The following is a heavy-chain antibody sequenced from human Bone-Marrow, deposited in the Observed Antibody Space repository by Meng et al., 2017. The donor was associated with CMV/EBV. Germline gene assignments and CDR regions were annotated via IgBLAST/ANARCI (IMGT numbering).Heavy chain of an antibody. CDR2: ISSSGSTI. V-gene: IGHV3-48*03. CDR1: GFTFSSYE. CDR3: ARDPNYYYGMDV. J-gene: IGHJ6*02. Sequence: LSLTCAASGFTFSSYEMNWVRQAPGKGLEWVSYISSSGSTIYYADSVKGRFTISRDNAKNSLYLQMNSLRAEDTAVYYCARDPNYYYGMDVWGQGTTVTVSS.